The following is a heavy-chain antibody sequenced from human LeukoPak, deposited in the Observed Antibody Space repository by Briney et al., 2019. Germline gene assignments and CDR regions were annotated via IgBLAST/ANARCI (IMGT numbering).Heavy chain of an antibody. Sequence: SETLSLTCTVSGGSISSSSYYWGWIRQPPGKGLEWIGSIYYSGSTYYNPSLKSRVTISVDTSKNQFSLKLSSVTAADTAVYYCARATKGYYYGSGSIIYFDYWGQGTLVTVSS. V-gene: IGHV4-39*07. CDR3: ARATKGYYYGSGSIIYFDY. CDR2: IYYSGST. D-gene: IGHD3-10*01. J-gene: IGHJ4*02. CDR1: GGSISSSSYY.